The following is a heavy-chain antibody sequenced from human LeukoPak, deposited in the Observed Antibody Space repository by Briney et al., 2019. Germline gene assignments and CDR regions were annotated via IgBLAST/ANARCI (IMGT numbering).Heavy chain of an antibody. CDR1: GGSISSYY. CDR2: IYYSGST. J-gene: IGHJ5*02. Sequence: SETLSLTCTVSGGSISSYYWSWIRQPPGKGLEWIGYIYYSGSTNYNPSLKSRVTISVDTSKNQFSLKLSSVTAADTAVYYCARQTDTYYYDSSGFIWFDPWGQGTLVTVSS. CDR3: ARQTDTYYYDSSGFIWFDP. D-gene: IGHD3-22*01. V-gene: IGHV4-59*08.